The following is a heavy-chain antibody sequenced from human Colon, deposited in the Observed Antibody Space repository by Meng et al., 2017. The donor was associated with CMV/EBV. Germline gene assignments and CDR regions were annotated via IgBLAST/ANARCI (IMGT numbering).Heavy chain of an antibody. CDR2: IRYDGSNK. CDR3: VTITGSKVY. Sequence: GESLKISCAASGFTFSSYGMHWVRQAPGKGLEWVAFIRYDGSNKYYADSVKGRFTISRDNSKNTLYLQMNSLRAEDTAVYYCVTITGSKVYWGQGTLVTVSS. D-gene: IGHD1-20*01. J-gene: IGHJ4*02. CDR1: GFTFSSYG. V-gene: IGHV3-30*02.